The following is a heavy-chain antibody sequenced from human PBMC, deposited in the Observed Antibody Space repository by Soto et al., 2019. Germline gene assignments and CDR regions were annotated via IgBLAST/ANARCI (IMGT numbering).Heavy chain of an antibody. J-gene: IGHJ3*02. CDR3: ARDSRKPWKAYPDAFDI. V-gene: IGHV1-18*01. CDR2: ISAYNGNT. CDR1: GYTFTSYG. Sequence: QVQLVQSGAEVKKPGASVKVSCKASGYTFTSYGISWVRQAPGQGLEWMGWISAYNGNTNYAQKLQGRVTMTTDTCTSTAYMELRSLRSDDTAVYYCARDSRKPWKAYPDAFDIWGQGTMVTVSS. D-gene: IGHD2-21*01.